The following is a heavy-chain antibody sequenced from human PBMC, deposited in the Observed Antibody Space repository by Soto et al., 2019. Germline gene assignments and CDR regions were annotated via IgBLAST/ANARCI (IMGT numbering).Heavy chain of an antibody. J-gene: IGHJ4*02. CDR2: INPDTGVT. CDR3: ARAIGRDGSSCYSRGYDS. Sequence: QVRLVQSGAEVKKSGASVKVSCKASGYTFNAYYIHWMRQAPGQGLEWMGWINPDTGVTDYAQKLQGWVSLTRDTSITTAYMELGSLKIDDADVYYCARAIGRDGSSCYSRGYDSWCQGTMVTVS. D-gene: IGHD2-15*01. V-gene: IGHV1-2*04. CDR1: GYTFNAYY.